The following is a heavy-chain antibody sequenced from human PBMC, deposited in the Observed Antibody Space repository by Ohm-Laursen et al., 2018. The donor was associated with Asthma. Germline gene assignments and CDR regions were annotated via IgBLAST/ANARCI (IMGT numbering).Heavy chain of an antibody. J-gene: IGHJ4*02. CDR1: GFTFSSLA. CDR3: AKTTGTSSRTSDY. CDR2: LPYDESNN. V-gene: IGHV3-30-3*02. D-gene: IGHD1-1*01. Sequence: SLRLSCAASGFTFSSLAMHWVRQAPGKGLEWVAVLPYDESNNDYADSVKGRFTISRDDSKNTLYLQMTSLRAEDTAVYYCAKTTGTSSRTSDYWGQGTLVTVSS.